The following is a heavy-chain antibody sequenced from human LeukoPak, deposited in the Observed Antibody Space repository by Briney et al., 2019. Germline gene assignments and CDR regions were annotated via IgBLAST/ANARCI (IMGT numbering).Heavy chain of an antibody. J-gene: IGHJ4*02. D-gene: IGHD1-26*01. CDR3: ARAGGSYHGIFDY. Sequence: PSETLSLTCTVSGGSISSSSYYWGWIRQPPGKGLEWIGSIYYSGSTYYNPSLKSRVTISVDTSKNQFSLKLSSVPAADTAVYYCARAGGSYHGIFDYWGQGTLVTVSS. CDR1: GGSISSSSYY. CDR2: IYYSGST. V-gene: IGHV4-39*07.